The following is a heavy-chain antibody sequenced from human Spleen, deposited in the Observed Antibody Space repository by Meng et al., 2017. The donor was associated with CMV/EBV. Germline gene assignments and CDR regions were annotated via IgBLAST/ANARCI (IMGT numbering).Heavy chain of an antibody. CDR3: ARWYCGSSASCYTYYFDH. CDR1: GGSISSSSYY. V-gene: IGHV4-39*07. D-gene: IGHD2-2*02. Sequence: GSLRLSCTVSGGSISSSSYYWGWIRQPPGKGLEWIGSIYYSGSTNYNPSLKNRVTISVDTSKNQFSLRLTSVTAADTAVYYCARWYCGSSASCYTYYFDHWGQGALVTVSS. J-gene: IGHJ4*02. CDR2: IYYSGST.